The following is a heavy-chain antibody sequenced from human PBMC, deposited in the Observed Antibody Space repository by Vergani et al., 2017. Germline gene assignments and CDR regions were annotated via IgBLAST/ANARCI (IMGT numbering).Heavy chain of an antibody. CDR2: IIPICGTA. D-gene: IGHD5-18*01. Sequence: QVQLVQSGAEVKKPGSSVKVSCKASGGTFSSYAISWVRQAPGQGLEWMGVIIPICGTANYAQKFQGRVTITADESTSTAYMELSSLRSEDTAVYYCARDRTAMVFNGMDVWGQGTTVTVSS. CDR3: ARDRTAMVFNGMDV. J-gene: IGHJ6*02. CDR1: GGTFSSYA. V-gene: IGHV1-69*12.